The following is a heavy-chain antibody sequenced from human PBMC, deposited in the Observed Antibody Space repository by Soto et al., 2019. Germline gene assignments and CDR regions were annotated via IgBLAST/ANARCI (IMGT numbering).Heavy chain of an antibody. CDR2: INHSGST. V-gene: IGHV4-34*01. J-gene: IGHJ5*02. D-gene: IGHD4-4*01. Sequence: SETLSLTCAVYGGSFSGFYWSWIRQPPGKGLEWIGEINHSGSTNYNPSLKSRVTISVDTSKNQFSLKLSSVTAADTAVYYCAREPYSNENWFDPWGQGTLVTVSS. CDR1: GGSFSGFY. CDR3: AREPYSNENWFDP.